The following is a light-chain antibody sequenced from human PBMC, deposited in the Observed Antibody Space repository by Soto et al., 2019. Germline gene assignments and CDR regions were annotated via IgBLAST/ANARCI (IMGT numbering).Light chain of an antibody. CDR1: QSVTRS. J-gene: IGKJ2*01. Sequence: EIVMTQSPATLSVSPGEKATLSCRASQSVTRSLAWYQQKRGQAPRLLIYDASSRATGIPARFSGSGSGTKFTLTISSLQSEDIAVYYCQQFHNWPYTFGQGTKLEIK. V-gene: IGKV3-15*01. CDR3: QQFHNWPYT. CDR2: DAS.